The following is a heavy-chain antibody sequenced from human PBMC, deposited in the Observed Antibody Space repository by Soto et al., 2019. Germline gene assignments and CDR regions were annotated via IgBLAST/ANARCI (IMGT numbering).Heavy chain of an antibody. Sequence: GASVKVCCKASGGTFSSYTISWVRQAPGQGLEWMGRIIPILGIANYAQKFQGRVTITADKSTSTAYMELSSLRSEDTAVYYVVVVAANQDYWGQGTLVTVSS. V-gene: IGHV1-69*02. CDR1: GGTFSSYT. CDR2: IIPILGIA. D-gene: IGHD2-15*01. CDR3: VVVAANQDY. J-gene: IGHJ4*02.